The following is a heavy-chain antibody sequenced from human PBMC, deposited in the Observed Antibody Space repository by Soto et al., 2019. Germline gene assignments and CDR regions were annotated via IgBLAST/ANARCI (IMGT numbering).Heavy chain of an antibody. Sequence: SETLSLTCTVSGGSISSYYWSWIRQPRGKGLEWIGYIYYSGSTNYNPSLKSRVTISVDTSKNQFSLKLSSVTAADTAVYYCARDGYYYDSSGKKAFDIWGQGTMVTVSS. V-gene: IGHV4-59*01. J-gene: IGHJ3*02. CDR3: ARDGYYYDSSGKKAFDI. CDR1: GGSISSYY. CDR2: IYYSGST. D-gene: IGHD3-22*01.